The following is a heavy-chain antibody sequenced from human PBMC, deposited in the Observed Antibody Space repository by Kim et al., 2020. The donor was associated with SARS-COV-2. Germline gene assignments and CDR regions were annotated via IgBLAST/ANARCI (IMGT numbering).Heavy chain of an antibody. CDR2: IYYSGST. CDR1: GGSVSSGSYY. D-gene: IGHD3-10*01. J-gene: IGHJ5*02. Sequence: SETLSLTCTVSGGSVSSGSYYWSWIRQPPGKGLEWIGYIYYSGSTNYNPSLKSRVTISVDTSKNQFSLKLSSVTAADTAVYYCARVILWFGVHGNWFDPWGQGTLVTVSS. CDR3: ARVILWFGVHGNWFDP. V-gene: IGHV4-61*01.